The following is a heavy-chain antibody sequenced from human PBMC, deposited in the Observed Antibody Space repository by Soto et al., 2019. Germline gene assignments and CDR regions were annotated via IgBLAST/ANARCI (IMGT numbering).Heavy chain of an antibody. CDR3: TRRPKAADIGVGSLDF. CDR2: LKSFADGGTT. Sequence: EVKLVESGGDLVKPGGSLRLSCAASGYSFTEAWMNWVRQAPGKGLEWVGRLKSFADGGTTEYAAPVKGRFSISREDSTLTVFLQMNSLQTEDTAVYYCTRRPKAADIGVGSLDFWGRGTLVTVSA. CDR1: GYSFTEAW. D-gene: IGHD3-9*01. J-gene: IGHJ4*02. V-gene: IGHV3-15*07.